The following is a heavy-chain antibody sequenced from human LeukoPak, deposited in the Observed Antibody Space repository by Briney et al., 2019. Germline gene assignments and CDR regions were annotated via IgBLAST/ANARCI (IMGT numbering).Heavy chain of an antibody. V-gene: IGHV3-30*04. J-gene: IGHJ4*02. CDR1: GFTFSSYA. D-gene: IGHD6-13*01. CDR2: ISYDGSNK. CDR3: ARDVKTFGYSSSWVDY. Sequence: PGGSLRLSCAASGFTFSSYAMHWVRQAPGKGLEWVAVISYDGSNKYYADSVKGRFTISRDNSKNTLYLQMNSLRAEDTAVYYCARDVKTFGYSSSWVDYWGQGTLVTVSS.